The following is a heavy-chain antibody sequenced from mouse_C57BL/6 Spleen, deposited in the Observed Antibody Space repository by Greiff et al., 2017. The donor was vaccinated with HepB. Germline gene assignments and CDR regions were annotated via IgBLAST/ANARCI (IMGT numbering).Heavy chain of an antibody. Sequence: QVQLQQPGAELVKPGASVKLSCKASGYTFTSYWMHWVKQRPGRGLEWIGRIDPNGGGTKYNEKFKSKATLTVDKSSSTAYMQLSSLTSEDSAVYYCAKRMGTDYYAMDYWGQGTSVTVSS. CDR2: IDPNGGGT. D-gene: IGHD2-3*01. V-gene: IGHV1-72*01. CDR3: AKRMGTDYYAMDY. J-gene: IGHJ4*01. CDR1: GYTFTSYW.